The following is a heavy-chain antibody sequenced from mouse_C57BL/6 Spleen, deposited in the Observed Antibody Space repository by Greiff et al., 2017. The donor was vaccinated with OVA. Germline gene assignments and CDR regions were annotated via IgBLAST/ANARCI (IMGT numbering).Heavy chain of an antibody. CDR2: IRLKSDNYAT. CDR1: GFTFSNYW. Sequence: EVKVVESGGGLVQPGGSMKLSCVASGFTFSNYWMNWVRQSPEKGLEWVAQIRLKSDNYATHYAESVKGRFTISRDDSKSSVYLQMNNLRAEDTGIYYCTVWAWFAYWGQGTLVTVSA. D-gene: IGHD1-1*02. J-gene: IGHJ3*01. CDR3: TVWAWFAY. V-gene: IGHV6-3*01.